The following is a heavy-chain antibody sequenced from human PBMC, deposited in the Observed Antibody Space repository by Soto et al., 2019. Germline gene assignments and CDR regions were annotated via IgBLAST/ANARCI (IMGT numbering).Heavy chain of an antibody. D-gene: IGHD2-8*01. CDR2: IYYSGST. V-gene: IGHV4-59*02. CDR3: ARVSDCTNGVCYGGWFDP. J-gene: IGHJ5*02. Sequence: SETLSLTCTVSGGSVSSYYWSWIRQPPWKGLEWIGYIYYSGSTNYNPSLKSRVTISVDTSKNQFSLKLSSVTAADTAVYYCARVSDCTNGVCYGGWFDPWGQGTLVTVSS. CDR1: GGSVSSYY.